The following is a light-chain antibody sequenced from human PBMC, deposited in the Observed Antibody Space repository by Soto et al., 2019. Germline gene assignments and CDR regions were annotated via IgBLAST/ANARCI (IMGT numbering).Light chain of an antibody. CDR1: QSVLYSSDNKNY. V-gene: IGKV4-1*01. J-gene: IGKJ1*01. CDR3: QQYYRTPAT. CDR2: WAA. Sequence: DIVMTQSPDSLAVSLGERAAINCKSRQSVLYSSDNKNYLAWYQQKPGQPPKLLIYWAATRESGVPDRFSGSGSGTDFTVTIRSLQAEDVAVYYCQQYYRTPATFGQGTKVEIK.